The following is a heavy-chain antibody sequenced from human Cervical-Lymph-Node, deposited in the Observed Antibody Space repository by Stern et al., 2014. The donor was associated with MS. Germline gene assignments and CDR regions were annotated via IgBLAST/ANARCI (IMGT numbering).Heavy chain of an antibody. D-gene: IGHD3-10*01. CDR1: GFTFNDYA. V-gene: IGHV3-9*01. CDR2: ISWNSGNI. CDR3: TKDYTTMIRGAPGGFDY. J-gene: IGHJ4*02. Sequence: EVQLVESGGGLVQPGRSLRLSCAASGFTFNDYAVHLVRQAPGKGLEWVSGISWNSGNIGYADSVKGRFTISRDNAKNSLYLQMNSLRAEDTALYYCTKDYTTMIRGAPGGFDYWGQGTLVTVSS.